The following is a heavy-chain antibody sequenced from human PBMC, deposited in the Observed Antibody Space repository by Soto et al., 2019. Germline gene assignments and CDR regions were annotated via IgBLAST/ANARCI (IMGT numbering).Heavy chain of an antibody. CDR2: IYYGGTT. CDR3: ARGWCYFDV. J-gene: IGHJ4*02. CDR1: VEPMTGGYY. Sequence: PSETLSLTWDVSVEPMTGGYYWGWIRQSPGKGLEWIGSIYYGGTTYYNPSLRSRLAISIDTSKNQFSLRLSSVTAADTALYYCARGWCYFDVWGQGSLVTVSS. D-gene: IGHD2-21*01. V-gene: IGHV4-38-2*01.